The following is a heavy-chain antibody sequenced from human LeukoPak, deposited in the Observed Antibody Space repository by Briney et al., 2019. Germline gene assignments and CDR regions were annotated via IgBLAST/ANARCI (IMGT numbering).Heavy chain of an antibody. CDR3: TRGDRTSWFY. J-gene: IGHJ4*02. D-gene: IGHD1-14*01. CDR1: GYTFTTYE. Sequence: ASVKVSCKAFGYTFTTYEIIWVRQATGQRPEYMGWMNPNTGDTGYAQEFQGRLTLTRDISISTAYMELSSLRSADSAVYYCTRGDRTSWFYWGQGTLVTVSS. V-gene: IGHV1-8*01. CDR2: MNPNTGDT.